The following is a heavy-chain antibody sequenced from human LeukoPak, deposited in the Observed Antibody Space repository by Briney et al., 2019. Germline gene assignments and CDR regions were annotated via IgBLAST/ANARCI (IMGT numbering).Heavy chain of an antibody. CDR3: AGLYSSSSVAY. V-gene: IGHV4-31*03. Sequence: PSQTLSLTCTVSGGSISSGGYYWSWIRQHPGKGLEWIGHIYYSGSTYYNPSLKSRVTISVDTSKNQFSLKLSSVTAADTAVYYCAGLYSSSSVAYWGQGTLVTVSS. CDR1: GGSISSGGYY. D-gene: IGHD6-13*01. CDR2: IYYSGST. J-gene: IGHJ4*02.